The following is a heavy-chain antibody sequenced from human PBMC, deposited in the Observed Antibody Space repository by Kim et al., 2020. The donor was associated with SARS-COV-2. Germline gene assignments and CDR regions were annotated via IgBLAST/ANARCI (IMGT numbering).Heavy chain of an antibody. V-gene: IGHV1-24*01. D-gene: IGHD1-7*01. Sequence: IYAQKFQGRVTMTEDTSTDTAYMELSSLRSEDTAVYYCATAGTTFGWFDPWGQGTLVTVSS. CDR3: ATAGTTFGWFDP. J-gene: IGHJ5*02.